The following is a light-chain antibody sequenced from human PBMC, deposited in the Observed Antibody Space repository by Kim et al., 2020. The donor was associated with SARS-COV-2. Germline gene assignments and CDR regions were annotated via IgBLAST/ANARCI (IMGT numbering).Light chain of an antibody. CDR2: VAS. Sequence: SPGETTTVSCRASQTLSSIYLDWYQQKPGQATRLLIYVASSRATGIPDRFSGSGSETDFTLTISRLDPEDFAMYYCQQYGTSPLTFGGGTKVDIK. V-gene: IGKV3-20*01. CDR1: QTLSSIY. J-gene: IGKJ4*01. CDR3: QQYGTSPLT.